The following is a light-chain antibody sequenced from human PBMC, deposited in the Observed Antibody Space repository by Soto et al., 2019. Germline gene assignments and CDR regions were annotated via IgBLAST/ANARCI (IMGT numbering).Light chain of an antibody. J-gene: IGKJ1*01. CDR3: QQYYTFPPKM. V-gene: IGKV1-12*01. Sequence: DIRMTQSPSYVSASVGDRVTITCRASQGIKNWLAWYQQKPGKAPELLIYAASTLQSGVPSRFSGSGSGTDFTLTISCLQSEDFATYYCQQYYTFPPKMFGQGTKVDIK. CDR1: QGIKNW. CDR2: AAS.